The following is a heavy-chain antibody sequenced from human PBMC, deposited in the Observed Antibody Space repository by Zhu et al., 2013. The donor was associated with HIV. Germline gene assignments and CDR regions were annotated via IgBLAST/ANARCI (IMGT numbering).Heavy chain of an antibody. CDR1: GYTFTSYG. CDR3: ARDMPSFGWFGERDKEVDAFDI. J-gene: IGHJ3*02. V-gene: IGHV1-8*02. D-gene: IGHD3-10*01. CDR2: MNPNSGNT. Sequence: QVQLVQSGAEVKKPGASVKVSCKASGYTFTSYGINWVRQATGQGLEWMGWMNPNSGNTGYAQKFQGRVTMTRNTSISTAYMELSSLRSEDTAVYYCARDMPSFGWFGERDKEVDAFDIWGQGTMVTVSS.